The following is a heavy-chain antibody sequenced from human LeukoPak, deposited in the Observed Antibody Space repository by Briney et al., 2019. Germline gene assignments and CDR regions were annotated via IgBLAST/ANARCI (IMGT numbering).Heavy chain of an antibody. Sequence: PSETLSLTCTVSGGSISSSSYYWGWIRQPPGKGLEWIGSIYYSGSTYYNPSLKSRVTISVDTSKNQFSLKLSSVTAADTAVYYCARDDRSTKTYYDILTGYYDYYYYYMDVWGKGTTVTVSS. CDR2: IYYSGST. V-gene: IGHV4-39*07. CDR3: ARDDRSTKTYYDILTGYYDYYYYYMDV. J-gene: IGHJ6*03. D-gene: IGHD3-9*01. CDR1: GGSISSSSYY.